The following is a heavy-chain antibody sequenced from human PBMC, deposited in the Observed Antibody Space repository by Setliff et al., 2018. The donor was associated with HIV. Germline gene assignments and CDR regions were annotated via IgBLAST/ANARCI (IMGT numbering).Heavy chain of an antibody. CDR1: GFTFSSYN. J-gene: IGHJ1*01. D-gene: IGHD3-16*01. V-gene: IGHV3-15*01. CDR3: TTDTLTTFGGFLVEYFQH. Sequence: PGGSLRLSCAASGFTFSSYNMNWVRQAPGKGLEWVGRIISKTDGGTTDYAAPVKGRFTILRDDSKNTLYLQMNSLKTEDTAVYYCTTDTLTTFGGFLVEYFQHWGQGTLVTVSS. CDR2: IISKTDGGTT.